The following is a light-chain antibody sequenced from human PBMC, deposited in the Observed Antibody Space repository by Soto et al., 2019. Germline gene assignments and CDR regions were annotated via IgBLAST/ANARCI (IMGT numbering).Light chain of an antibody. CDR3: LQSFGPPYA. CDR2: AAS. Sequence: DIQMTQSPYSLAASVGDRVTITCRASQRIGTYLNWYQQKPGKASTLLIYAASSFQSGVQSRFSDSGSGTDFTLTISNLQPEGFAIFYCLQSFGPPYAFGQGTRLEI. CDR1: QRIGTY. V-gene: IGKV1-39*01. J-gene: IGKJ2*01.